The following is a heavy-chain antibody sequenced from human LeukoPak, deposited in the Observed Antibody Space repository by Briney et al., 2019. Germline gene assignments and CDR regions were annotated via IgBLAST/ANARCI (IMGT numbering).Heavy chain of an antibody. V-gene: IGHV5-51*01. J-gene: IGHJ4*02. D-gene: IGHD1-1*01. CDR3: ARHSTTVTGNAINFDF. CDR1: GYSFTNYW. CDR2: ISPTDSDT. Sequence: GESLKISCKGSGYSFTNYWIGWVRQMPGKGLGWMGIISPTDSDTRYSPSFQGQVTISADKSNRTAYLAYLQWSSLKASDTAMYYCARHSTTVTGNAINFDFWGQGTLVTVSS.